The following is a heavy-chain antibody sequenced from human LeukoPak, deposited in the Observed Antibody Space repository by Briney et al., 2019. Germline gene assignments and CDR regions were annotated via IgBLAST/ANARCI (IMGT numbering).Heavy chain of an antibody. Sequence: GGSLRLSCAASGFTFSNYGMHWVRQAPGKGLEWVVVISHDGSNNNYADSVKGRFTISRDNSKNTLYLQMNSLRPEDTAVYYCARDKGVGATYYYFDYWGQGTLVTVSS. CDR2: ISHDGSNN. V-gene: IGHV3-30*03. D-gene: IGHD1-26*01. CDR1: GFTFSNYG. CDR3: ARDKGVGATYYYFDY. J-gene: IGHJ4*02.